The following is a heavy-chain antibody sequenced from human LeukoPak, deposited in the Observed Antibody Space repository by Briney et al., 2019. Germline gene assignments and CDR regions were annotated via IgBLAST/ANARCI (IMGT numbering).Heavy chain of an antibody. CDR1: CGFTSYWL. Sequence: SEPLFFTCTVACGFTSYWLCWWSRQPPERRLGWVVFFPYSWDTNYNPSLRGRVTISVDTSKNQFSLKVNSVTAADTAVYYCASGSSPLYFDYWGQGTLVTVSS. D-gene: IGHD6-6*01. CDR3: ASGSSPLYFDY. CDR2: FPYSWDT. J-gene: IGHJ4*02. V-gene: IGHV4-59*12.